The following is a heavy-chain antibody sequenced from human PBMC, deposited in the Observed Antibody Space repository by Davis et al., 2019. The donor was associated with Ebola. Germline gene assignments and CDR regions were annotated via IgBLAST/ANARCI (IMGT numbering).Heavy chain of an antibody. Sequence: MPGGSLRLSCAASGFTFSDYYMSWIRQSPGKGLEWIGEVNDSENTNYNPFLKSRVTISVDRLKNQFSLKLRSVTGADTAIYYCARTTRGSGWFLDYWGQGTLVTVSS. CDR1: GFTFSDYY. CDR2: VNDSENT. V-gene: IGHV4-34*01. J-gene: IGHJ4*02. CDR3: ARTTRGSGWFLDY. D-gene: IGHD6-19*01.